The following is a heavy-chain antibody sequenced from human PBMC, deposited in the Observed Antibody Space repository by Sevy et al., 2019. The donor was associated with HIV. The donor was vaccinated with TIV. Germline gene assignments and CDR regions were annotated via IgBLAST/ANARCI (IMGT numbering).Heavy chain of an antibody. D-gene: IGHD3-10*01. J-gene: IGHJ4*02. CDR1: GGSINSDYYY. CDR2: IYYSGST. V-gene: IGHV4-39*01. CDR3: ARPRYGSLYAFDY. Sequence: SETMSLTCTVSGGSINSDYYYWGWIRQPPGKGLEWIGSIYYSGSTYYNPSLNSRVTISVDTSKNQFSLKLSSVTAADTAVYYCARPRYGSLYAFDYWGQGTLVTVSS.